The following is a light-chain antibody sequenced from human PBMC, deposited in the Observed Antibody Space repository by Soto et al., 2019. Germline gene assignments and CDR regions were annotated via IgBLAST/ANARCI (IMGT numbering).Light chain of an antibody. V-gene: IGKV4-1*01. CDR1: QSVLLRSDNRNF. J-gene: IGKJ2*01. CDR3: QQYYSIPYT. CDR2: WAS. Sequence: VMTQSPDSLAVPLGERATINCKSSQSVLLRSDNRNFLAWYQQKPRQPPRLLIYWASTRESGVPDRFSGSGSGTDFTLTISSLQAEDVAIYYCQQYYSIPYTFGQGTKLEIK.